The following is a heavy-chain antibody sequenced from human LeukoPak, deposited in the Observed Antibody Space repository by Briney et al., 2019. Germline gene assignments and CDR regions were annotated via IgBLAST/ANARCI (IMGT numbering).Heavy chain of an antibody. J-gene: IGHJ4*02. CDR2: IWYDGSNK. D-gene: IGHD5-18*01. CDR1: GFTFTNYG. CDR3: AKELLLDTAMFDY. V-gene: IGHV3-33*06. Sequence: QPGRSLRLSCAASGFTFTNYGMHWVRQTPGKGLEWVAVIWYDGSNKDYVDSVKGRFTISRDNSKNTLYLQMNSLRAEDTAVYYCAKELLLDTAMFDYWGQGTLVTVSS.